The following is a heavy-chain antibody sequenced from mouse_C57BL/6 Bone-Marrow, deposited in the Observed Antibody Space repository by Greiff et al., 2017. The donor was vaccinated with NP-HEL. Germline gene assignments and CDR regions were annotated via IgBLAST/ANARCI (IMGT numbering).Heavy chain of an antibody. Sequence: QVQLQQSGAELVRPGTSVKMSCKASGYTFTNYWIGWAKQRPGHGLAWIGDIYPGGGYTNYNEKFKGKATLTADKSSSTAYMQFSSLTSEDSAIYYCARGGGLWYFDYWGQGTTLTVSS. D-gene: IGHD1-1*02. J-gene: IGHJ2*01. CDR3: ARGGGLWYFDY. V-gene: IGHV1-63*01. CDR1: GYTFTNYW. CDR2: IYPGGGYT.